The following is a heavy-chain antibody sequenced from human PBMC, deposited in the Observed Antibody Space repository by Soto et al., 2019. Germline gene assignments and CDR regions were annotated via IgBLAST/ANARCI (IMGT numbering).Heavy chain of an antibody. CDR1: GFTFSSYG. V-gene: IGHV3-30*18. CDR2: ISYDGSNK. J-gene: IGHJ3*02. Sequence: GESLKISCAASGFTFSSYGMHWVRQAPGKGLEWVAVISYDGSNKYYADSVKGRFTISRDNSKNTLYLQMNSLRAEDTAVYYCAKGSGHDAFDIWGQGTMVTVSS. D-gene: IGHD1-26*01. CDR3: AKGSGHDAFDI.